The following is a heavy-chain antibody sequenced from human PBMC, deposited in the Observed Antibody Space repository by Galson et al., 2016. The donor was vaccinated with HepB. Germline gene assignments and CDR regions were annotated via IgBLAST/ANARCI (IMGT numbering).Heavy chain of an antibody. CDR1: GGSISSSSKY. CDR2: IYYSGST. D-gene: IGHD3-9*01. CDR3: AIHYDILTGWFDP. Sequence: SETLSLTCTVSGGSISSSSKYWSWIRQPPGKGLEWTGNIYYSGSTYYNPSLKSRVTISVDTSKNQFSLKLSSVTAADTAVYYCAIHYDILTGWFDPWGQGTLVTVSS. J-gene: IGHJ5*02. V-gene: IGHV4-39*01.